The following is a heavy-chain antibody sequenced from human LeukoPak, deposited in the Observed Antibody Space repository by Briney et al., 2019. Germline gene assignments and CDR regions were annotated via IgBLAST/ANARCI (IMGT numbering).Heavy chain of an antibody. V-gene: IGHV1-69*13. CDR3: ARDISHYYDYVWGSYQRDAFDI. J-gene: IGHJ3*02. CDR1: GGTFSSYA. CDR2: IIPIFGTA. D-gene: IGHD3-16*02. Sequence: GASVNVSCKASGGTFSSYAISWVRQAPGQGLEWMGGIIPIFGTANYAQKFQGRVTITADESTSTAYMELSSLRSEDTAVYYCARDISHYYDYVWGSYQRDAFDIWGQGTMVTVSS.